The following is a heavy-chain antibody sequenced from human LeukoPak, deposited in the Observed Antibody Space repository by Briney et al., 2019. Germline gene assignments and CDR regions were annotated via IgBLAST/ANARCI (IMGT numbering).Heavy chain of an antibody. CDR1: GFTFSSYA. CDR2: ISGSGGST. CDR3: ANLAAPGQTVQDY. V-gene: IGHV3-23*01. Sequence: GGSLGLSCAASGFTFSSYAMSWVRQAPGKGLEWVSAISGSGGSTYYADSVKGRFTISRDNSKNTLYLQMNSLRAEDTAVYYCANLAAPGQTVQDYWGQGTLVTVSS. D-gene: IGHD6-6*01. J-gene: IGHJ4*02.